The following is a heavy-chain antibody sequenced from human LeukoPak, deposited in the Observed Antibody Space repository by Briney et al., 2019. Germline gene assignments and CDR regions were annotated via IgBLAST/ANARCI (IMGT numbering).Heavy chain of an antibody. J-gene: IGHJ6*03. D-gene: IGHD3-10*01. CDR1: GFTFSSYA. CDR2: ISGSGGST. Sequence: PGGSLRLSCAASGFTFSSYAMSWVRQAPGKGLEWVSAISGSGGSTYYADSVKGRFTISRDNSKNTLYLKMNSLRAEDTAVYYCAKNYGSGSSVKYYYYMDVWGKGTTVTVSS. CDR3: AKNYGSGSSVKYYYYMDV. V-gene: IGHV3-23*01.